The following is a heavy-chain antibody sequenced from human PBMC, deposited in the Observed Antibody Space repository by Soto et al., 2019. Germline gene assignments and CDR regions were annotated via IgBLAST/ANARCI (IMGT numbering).Heavy chain of an antibody. J-gene: IGHJ4*02. D-gene: IGHD1-26*01. Sequence: GGSLRLSCAASGFTFSYFWMSWVRQAPGKGLECVASIKQDGSERYYVDSVKGRFTISRDNAKNLLYLQMNSLRAEDTAVYYCARHGTYCFDYWGQGSLATVSS. CDR3: ARHGTYCFDY. CDR2: IKQDGSER. CDR1: GFTFSYFW. V-gene: IGHV3-7*01.